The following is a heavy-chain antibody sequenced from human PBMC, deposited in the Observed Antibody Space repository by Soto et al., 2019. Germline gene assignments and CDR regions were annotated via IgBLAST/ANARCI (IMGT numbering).Heavy chain of an antibody. CDR2: ICSDRSNK. CDR1: GFTFSSHS. CDR3: AKDYSSTGYGLVY. J-gene: IGHJ4*02. Sequence: GDSPILSCASSGFTFSSHSRHLVRPAPGKGLEWVGVICSDRSNKYYADSVKGRFTISRDNSKNTLYMQMSSLKVEDTAVYYCAKDYSSTGYGLVYWGQGALVNFAS. D-gene: IGHD2-2*01. V-gene: IGHV3-33*06.